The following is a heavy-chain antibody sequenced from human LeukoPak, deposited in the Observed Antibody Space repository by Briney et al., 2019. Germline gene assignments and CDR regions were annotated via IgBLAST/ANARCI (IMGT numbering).Heavy chain of an antibody. CDR3: ARDAELRNWYFDL. D-gene: IGHD1-26*01. J-gene: IGHJ2*01. V-gene: IGHV4-30-2*01. Sequence: PSQTLSLTCAVSGGSISSGGYSWSWIRQPPGKGLEWIGYIYHSGSTYYNPSLKSRVTISVDRSKNQFSPKLSSVTAADTAVYYCARDAELRNWYFDLWGRGTLVTVSS. CDR1: GGSISSGGYS. CDR2: IYHSGST.